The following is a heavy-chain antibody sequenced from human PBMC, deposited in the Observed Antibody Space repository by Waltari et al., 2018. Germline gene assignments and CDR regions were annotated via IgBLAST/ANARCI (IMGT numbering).Heavy chain of an antibody. CDR1: GLTLSTYN. CDR2: NSDSWTTK. Sequence: EVQLVESGGDLVQRGGSLTLSCAASGLTLSTYNMNWVRQAPGKGLEWVSYNSDSWTTKSEADSVKGRFNVSRDNAKNSLYLQMNSLRAEDTAVYYCARTFNYYFNMDVWGKGTTVTVSS. V-gene: IGHV3-48*04. J-gene: IGHJ6*03. CDR3: ARTFNYYFNMDV.